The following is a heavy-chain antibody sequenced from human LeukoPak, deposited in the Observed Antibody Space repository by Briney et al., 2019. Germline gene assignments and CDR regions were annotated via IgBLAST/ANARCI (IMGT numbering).Heavy chain of an antibody. V-gene: IGHV3-48*01. CDR2: ISSSSSTI. CDR1: EFTFSSYS. J-gene: IGHJ4*02. D-gene: IGHD3-3*01. CDR3: ARDAGFWSGYYEIDY. Sequence: GGSLRLSCEAHEFTFSSYSMNWVRQAPGKGLEWVSYISSSSSTIYYADSVKGRFTISRDNAKNSLYLQMNSLRAEDTAVYYCARDAGFWSGYYEIDYWGQGTLVTVSS.